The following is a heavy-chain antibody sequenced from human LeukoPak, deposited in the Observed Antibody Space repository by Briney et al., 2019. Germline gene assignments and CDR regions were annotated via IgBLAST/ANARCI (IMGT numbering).Heavy chain of an antibody. Sequence: ASVKVSCKASGYTFTSYDINWVRQATGQGLEWMGWMNPNSGNTGYAQKFQGRVTMTRNTSISTAYMELSSLGSEDTAVYYCARGRMGFGEFDYWGQGTLVTVSS. CDR3: ARGRMGFGEFDY. V-gene: IGHV1-8*01. CDR1: GYTFTSYD. CDR2: MNPNSGNT. J-gene: IGHJ4*02. D-gene: IGHD3-10*01.